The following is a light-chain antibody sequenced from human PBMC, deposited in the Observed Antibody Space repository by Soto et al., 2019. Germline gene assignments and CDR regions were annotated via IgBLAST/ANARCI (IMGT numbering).Light chain of an antibody. Sequence: EIVLTQSPGTLSLSPGERVGLSCRSSQTVSSYLSWHQQKPGQAPRLLIYGASSRATGIPDRFSGSGSGTDFSLTISRLEPEDLAVYYCQHYGSSRTFGQGTKVDI. CDR1: QTVSSY. CDR2: GAS. CDR3: QHYGSSRT. V-gene: IGKV3-20*01. J-gene: IGKJ1*01.